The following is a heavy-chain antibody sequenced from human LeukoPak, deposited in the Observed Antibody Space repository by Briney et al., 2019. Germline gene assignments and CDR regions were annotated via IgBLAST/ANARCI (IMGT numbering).Heavy chain of an antibody. CDR2: INHSGST. CDR3: ARGVRIGPAAILAPHNWFDP. CDR1: GGSFSGYY. D-gene: IGHD2-2*01. V-gene: IGHV4-34*01. Sequence: SETLSLTCAVYGGSFSGYYWSWIRQPPGKGLEWIGEINHSGSTNYNPSLKSRVTISVDTSKNQFSLKLSSVTAADTAVYYCARGVRIGPAAILAPHNWFDPWGQGTLVTVSS. J-gene: IGHJ5*02.